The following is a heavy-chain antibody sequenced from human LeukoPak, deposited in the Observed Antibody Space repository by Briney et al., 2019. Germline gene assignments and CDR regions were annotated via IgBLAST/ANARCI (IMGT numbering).Heavy chain of an antibody. CDR3: AREGGDLRWKNRFDF. CDR1: KFTFGTFA. V-gene: IGHV3-30-3*01. Sequence: PGRSLRLSCAASKFTFGTFAMHWVRQAPGKGLEWVALTSNDGSSKYYTDSVKGRFTISRDNSKNTLYLQMNSLRAEDTAVYYCAREGGDLRWKNRFDFWGQGTLVTVSS. D-gene: IGHD4-23*01. CDR2: TSNDGSSK. J-gene: IGHJ4*02.